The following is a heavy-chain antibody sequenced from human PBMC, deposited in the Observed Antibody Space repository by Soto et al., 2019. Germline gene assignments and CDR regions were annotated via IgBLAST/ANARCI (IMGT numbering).Heavy chain of an antibody. CDR2: ISSSSSYI. CDR3: ARDCRDYDILTGYCDYYGMDV. Sequence: GGSLRLSCAASGFTFSSYSMNWVRQAPGKGLESVSSISSSSSYIYYADSVKGRFTISRDNAKNSLYLQMNSLRAEDTAVYYCARDCRDYDILTGYCDYYGMDVWGQGTTVTVSS. CDR1: GFTFSSYS. V-gene: IGHV3-21*01. D-gene: IGHD3-9*01. J-gene: IGHJ6*02.